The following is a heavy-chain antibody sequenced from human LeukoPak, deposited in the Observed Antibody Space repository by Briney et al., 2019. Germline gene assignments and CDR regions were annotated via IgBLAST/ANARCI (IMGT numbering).Heavy chain of an antibody. J-gene: IGHJ5*02. CDR2: IIPIFGTA. Sequence: ASVKVSCKASGGTFSSYAISWVRQAPGQGLEWMGGIIPIFGTANYAQKFQGRVTITADKSTSTAYMELSSLRSEDTAVYYCARDGISGYSSGWIWGLNWFDPWGQGTLVTVSS. D-gene: IGHD6-19*01. CDR3: ARDGISGYSSGWIWGLNWFDP. CDR1: GGTFSSYA. V-gene: IGHV1-69*06.